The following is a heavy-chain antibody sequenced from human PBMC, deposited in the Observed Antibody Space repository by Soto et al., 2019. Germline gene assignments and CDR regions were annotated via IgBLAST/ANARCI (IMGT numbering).Heavy chain of an antibody. J-gene: IGHJ6*02. CDR1: GGSISSYY. V-gene: IGHV4-59*12. CDR2: IYYSGST. CDR3: ARGVVDYGDCDYYYYYGMDV. D-gene: IGHD4-17*01. Sequence: SETLSLTCTVSGGSISSYYWSWIRQPPGKGLEWIGYIYYSGSTNYNPSLKSRVTISVDTSKNQFSLKLSSVTAADTAVYYCARGVVDYGDCDYYYYYGMDVWGQGTTVTVSS.